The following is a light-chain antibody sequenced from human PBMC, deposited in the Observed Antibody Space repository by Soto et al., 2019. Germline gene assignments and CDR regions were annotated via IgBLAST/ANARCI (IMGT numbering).Light chain of an antibody. J-gene: IGKJ4*01. V-gene: IGKV3D-15*01. CDR3: QQYNNWPPNLT. CDR2: GAS. CDR1: QSVSSS. Sequence: EIMMTQSPATLSVSPGERATLSCRAGQSVSSSLAWYQQKPGQAPRLLIYGASTRATGIPARFSGSGSGTEFTLTISSLQSEDFAVYYCQQYNNWPPNLTFGGGTKVDIK.